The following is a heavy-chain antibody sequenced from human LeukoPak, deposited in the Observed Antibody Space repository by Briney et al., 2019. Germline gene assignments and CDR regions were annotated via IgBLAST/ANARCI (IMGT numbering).Heavy chain of an antibody. CDR3: ARRYGDLLDY. CDR2: INWNGGST. J-gene: IGHJ4*02. D-gene: IGHD4-17*01. V-gene: IGHV3-20*04. Sequence: PGGSLRLSCAASGFTFDDYGMSWVRQAPGKGLEWVSDINWNGGSTSYADSVKGRFTISRDNAKNSLYLQMNSLRAEDTAVYYCARRYGDLLDYWGQGTLVTVSS. CDR1: GFTFDDYG.